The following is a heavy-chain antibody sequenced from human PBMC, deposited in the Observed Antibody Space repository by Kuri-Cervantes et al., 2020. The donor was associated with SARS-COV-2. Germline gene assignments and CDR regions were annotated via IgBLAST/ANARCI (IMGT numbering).Heavy chain of an antibody. CDR1: GFTFSSYA. CDR2: ISGSGGGT. D-gene: IGHD3-3*01. V-gene: IGHV3-23*01. Sequence: GESLKISCAASGFTFSSYAMSWVRQAPGKGLEWVSAISGSGGGTYYADSVKGRFTISRDNSKNTLYLQMNSLRAEDTAAYYCAAPIYDFWSGYWDYYYGMDVWGQGTTVTVSS. CDR3: AAPIYDFWSGYWDYYYGMDV. J-gene: IGHJ6*02.